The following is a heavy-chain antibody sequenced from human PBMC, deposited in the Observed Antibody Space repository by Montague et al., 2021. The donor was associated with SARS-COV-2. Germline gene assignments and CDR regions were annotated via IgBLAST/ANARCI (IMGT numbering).Heavy chain of an antibody. V-gene: IGHV4-4*07. CDR2: IYASGGT. CDR3: ARGVVAALPVVDY. D-gene: IGHD2-15*01. CDR1: GEPISGFF. Sequence: SETLSLTCSVSGEPISGFFRNWIRQPAGKGLEWIGRIYASGGTDYNPSLESRVTMSVDTSKNQFSLKVNSVTAADTAMYYCARGVVAALPVVDYWGRGTLVTVSS. J-gene: IGHJ4*02.